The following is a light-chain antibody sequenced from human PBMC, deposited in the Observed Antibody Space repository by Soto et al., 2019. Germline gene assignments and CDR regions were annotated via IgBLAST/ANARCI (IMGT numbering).Light chain of an antibody. V-gene: IGKV1-5*03. Sequence: DVQMTQSPSTLSASLGDRVTITCRASQTINKWLAWYQQKPGKAPKLLIHRASILESEVPSRFSGRGSGTEFTLTISGLQPDDSATYYCQQYNSHWLSFGGGTKVEIK. CDR3: QQYNSHWLS. CDR1: QTINKW. CDR2: RAS. J-gene: IGKJ4*01.